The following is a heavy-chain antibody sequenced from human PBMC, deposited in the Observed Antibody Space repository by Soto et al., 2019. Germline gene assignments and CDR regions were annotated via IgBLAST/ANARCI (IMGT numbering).Heavy chain of an antibody. CDR2: IYPGDSDT. CDR3: ARLVNYYFGMDV. J-gene: IGHJ6*02. Sequence: EAQLVQSGAEVKKPGESLKISCKASDTTHWLGWVRQKPGKGLEWMGIIYPGDSDTKYSPSFQGQVTISVDKSISTAYLHWSSLKASDTATYYCARLVNYYFGMDVWGLGTTVTVSS. V-gene: IGHV5-51*01. CDR1: DTTHW.